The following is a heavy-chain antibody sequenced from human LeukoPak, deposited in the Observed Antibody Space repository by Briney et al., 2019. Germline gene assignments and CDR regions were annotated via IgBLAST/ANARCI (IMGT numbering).Heavy chain of an antibody. CDR1: GGSFSGYY. CDR2: INHSGST. Sequence: PSETLSLTCAVYGGSFSGYYWSWIRRPPGKGLEWIGEINHSGSTNYNPSLKSRVTISVDTSKNQFSLKLSSVTAADTAVYYCARRSSTEERWLQSVRPAHDAFDIWGQGTMVTVSS. D-gene: IGHD5-24*01. V-gene: IGHV4-34*01. CDR3: ARRSSTEERWLQSVRPAHDAFDI. J-gene: IGHJ3*02.